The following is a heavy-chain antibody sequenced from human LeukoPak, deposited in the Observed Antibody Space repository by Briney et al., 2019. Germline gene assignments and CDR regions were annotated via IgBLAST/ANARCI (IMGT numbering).Heavy chain of an antibody. CDR3: AKDDGDGYKPVWFDP. CDR2: ISGSGGST. J-gene: IGHJ5*02. V-gene: IGHV3-23*01. CDR1: GFTFSSYS. Sequence: GGSLRLSCAASGFTFSSYSMNWVRQAPGKGLEWVSAISGSGGSTYYADSVKGRFTISRDNSKNTLYLQMNSLRAEDTAVYYCAKDDGDGYKPVWFDPWGQGTLVTVSS. D-gene: IGHD5-24*01.